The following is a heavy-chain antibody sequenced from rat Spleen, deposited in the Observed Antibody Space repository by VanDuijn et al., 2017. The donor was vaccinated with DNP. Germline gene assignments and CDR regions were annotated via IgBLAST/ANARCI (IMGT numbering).Heavy chain of an antibody. CDR3: TRDPRLCPPFDY. Sequence: EVQLVESGGGLVQPGRSMKLSCAASGFTFSSFPMAWVRQPPTKGLEWLATISPTGDYTYYRDSVKGRFNISRDNAESTLYLQMNSLRSWDTATYYCTRDPRLCPPFDYWGQGVMVTVSS. V-gene: IGHV5-46*01. CDR2: ISPTGDYT. J-gene: IGHJ2*01. D-gene: IGHD3-1*01. CDR1: GFTFSSFP.